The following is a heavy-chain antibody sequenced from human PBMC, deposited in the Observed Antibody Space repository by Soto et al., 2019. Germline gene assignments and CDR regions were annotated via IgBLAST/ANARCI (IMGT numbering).Heavy chain of an antibody. J-gene: IGHJ4*02. D-gene: IGHD3-3*01. CDR1: GFTFSSYA. V-gene: IGHV3-30-3*01. CDR3: ASLVLRFLEWLLPPFDY. Sequence: PGGSLRLSCAASGFTFSSYAMHWVRQAPGKGLEWVAVISYDGSNKYYADSVKGRFTISRDNSKNTLYLQMNSLRAEDTAVYYCASLVLRFLEWLLPPFDYWGQGTLVTVSS. CDR2: ISYDGSNK.